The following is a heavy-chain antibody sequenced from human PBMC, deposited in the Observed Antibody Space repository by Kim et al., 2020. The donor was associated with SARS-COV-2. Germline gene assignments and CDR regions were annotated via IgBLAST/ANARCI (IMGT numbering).Heavy chain of an antibody. CDR3: ARDRARDYGDYVGAFDI. Sequence: ASVKVSCKASGYTFTSYYMHWVRQAPGQGLEWMGIINPSGGSTSYAQKFQGRVTMTRDTSTSTVYMELSSLRSEDTAVYYCARDRARDYGDYVGAFDIWGQGTMVTVSS. CDR2: INPSGGST. CDR1: GYTFTSYY. J-gene: IGHJ3*02. V-gene: IGHV1-46*01. D-gene: IGHD4-17*01.